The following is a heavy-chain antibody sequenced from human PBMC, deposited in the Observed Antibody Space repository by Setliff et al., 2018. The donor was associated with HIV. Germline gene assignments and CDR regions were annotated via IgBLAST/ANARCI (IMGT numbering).Heavy chain of an antibody. Sequence: KASETLSLTCTVSGGSISSFSYYWAWIRQSPGKGLEWIGNVYHSGGTDYNPSLRSRVSISVDTSKNQFSLKLNSVTAADTAVYYCATRPADSKWYGVFDYWGQGTLVTVSS. V-gene: IGHV4-39*01. D-gene: IGHD6-13*01. CDR2: VYHSGGT. CDR3: ATRPADSKWYGVFDY. CDR1: GGSISSFSYY. J-gene: IGHJ4*02.